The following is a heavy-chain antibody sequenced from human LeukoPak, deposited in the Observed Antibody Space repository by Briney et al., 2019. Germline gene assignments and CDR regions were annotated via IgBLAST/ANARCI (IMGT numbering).Heavy chain of an antibody. J-gene: IGHJ3*02. V-gene: IGHV5-51*01. CDR2: IYPGDSDS. D-gene: IGHD6-13*01. CDR3: ARPRLKGGSWDAFDI. Sequence: GESLQISCKASGYSFTTHWIAWVREMPGTGLECMGIIYPGDSDSKYSPAFQGQVTISADKSITTAYLQWSSLKASDNAMYYCARPRLKGGSWDAFDIWGQGKMVTVSS. CDR1: GYSFTTHW.